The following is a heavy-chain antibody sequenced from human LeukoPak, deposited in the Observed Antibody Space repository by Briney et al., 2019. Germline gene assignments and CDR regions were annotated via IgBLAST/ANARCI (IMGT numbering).Heavy chain of an antibody. J-gene: IGHJ4*02. CDR1: GDSTSTYY. Sequence: SETLSLTCTVSGDSTSTYYWSWIRQPPGKGLEWIGDIYYSGSTNYNPSLRSRVTISVDTSKNQFSLILSSVSAADTAVYFCARAGSWIGPDYWGEARLV. V-gene: IGHV4-59*12. D-gene: IGHD3-10*01. CDR2: IYYSGST. CDR3: ARAGSWIGPDY.